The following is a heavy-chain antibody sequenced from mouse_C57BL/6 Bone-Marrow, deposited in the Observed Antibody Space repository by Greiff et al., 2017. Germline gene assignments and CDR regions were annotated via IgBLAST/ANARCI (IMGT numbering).Heavy chain of an antibody. CDR3: ARGAVDAMDY. D-gene: IGHD1-1*01. J-gene: IGHJ4*01. V-gene: IGHV5-6*01. Sequence: EVMLVESGGDLVKPGGSLKLSCAASGFTFSSYGMSWVRQTPDKRLEWVATISSGGSYTYYPDSVKERFTISRDNAKNTLYLQMSSLKSEDTAMYYCARGAVDAMDYWGQGTSVTVSS. CDR2: ISSGGSYT. CDR1: GFTFSSYG.